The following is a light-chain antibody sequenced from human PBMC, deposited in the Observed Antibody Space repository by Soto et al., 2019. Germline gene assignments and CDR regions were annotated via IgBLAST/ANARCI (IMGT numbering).Light chain of an antibody. J-gene: IGKJ2*01. CDR1: QSVSSY. CDR2: DAS. V-gene: IGKV3-11*01. Sequence: EIVLTQSPATLSLSPGERATLSCRASQSVSSYLAWYQQKPGQAPRLLIYDASNRATGIPARFSGSGSGTDFTLTISSLEPEDFAVYSCQQRSKWPLYTFGQGTKLEIK. CDR3: QQRSKWPLYT.